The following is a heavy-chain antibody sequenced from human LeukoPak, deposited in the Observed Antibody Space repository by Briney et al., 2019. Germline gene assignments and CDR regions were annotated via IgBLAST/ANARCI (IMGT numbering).Heavy chain of an antibody. V-gene: IGHV3-23*01. D-gene: IGHD3-22*01. CDR1: GFTFSSYA. J-gene: IGHJ4*02. CDR2: ISGSGGST. CDR3: AKDSSGSYSHFDY. Sequence: GGSLRLSCAASGFTFSSYAMSWVRQAPGKGLEWVSAISGSGGSTYYADSVKGRFTISRDNSKNTLYLQINSLRPEDTAVYYCAKDSSGSYSHFDYWGQGTLVTVSS.